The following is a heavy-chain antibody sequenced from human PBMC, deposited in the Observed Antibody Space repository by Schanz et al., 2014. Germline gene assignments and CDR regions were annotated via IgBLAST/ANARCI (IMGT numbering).Heavy chain of an antibody. CDR2: IYHTGST. J-gene: IGHJ4*02. Sequence: QVQLQQWGAGLLKPSETLSLTCGVFGGSFSGYYWSWIRQPPGKGLEWIGEIYHTGSTNYNPSLKSRVAISVDTSKNQFSLKLSSVTAADTAVYYCAKDPSHGDYDYYFDYWGQGTLVTVSS. CDR3: AKDPSHGDYDYYFDY. CDR1: GGSFSGYY. D-gene: IGHD3-22*01. V-gene: IGHV4-34*01.